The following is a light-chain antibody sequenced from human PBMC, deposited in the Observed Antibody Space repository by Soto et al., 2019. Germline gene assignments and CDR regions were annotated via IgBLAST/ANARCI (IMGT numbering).Light chain of an antibody. CDR2: GAS. CDR1: ESVSNS. J-gene: IGKJ1*01. Sequence: EIVMTQSPATLSLSPCEGAALSFRASESVSNSLAWYQHKPGQVPSLLIYGASTRASGIPARFSGSGPGTEFTLTISSLQSEDFAVYYCQQYNNWPTFGQGTKVDI. V-gene: IGKV3-15*01. CDR3: QQYNNWPT.